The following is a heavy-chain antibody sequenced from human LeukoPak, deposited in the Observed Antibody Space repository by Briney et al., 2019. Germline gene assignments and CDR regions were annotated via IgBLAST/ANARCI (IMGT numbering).Heavy chain of an antibody. D-gene: IGHD2-8*01. V-gene: IGHV1-46*01. CDR2: INPSDDTT. J-gene: IGHJ4*02. CDR1: GYTFTSYY. Sequence: ASVKVSCKASGYTFTSYYMHWVRQAPGQGLEWMGIINPSDDTTSYAQKFQARVTMTRDMSTSTVYMELSSLRSEDTAVYYCARGSRGLRVYAMNYWGQGTLVTVSS. CDR3: ARGSRGLRVYAMNY.